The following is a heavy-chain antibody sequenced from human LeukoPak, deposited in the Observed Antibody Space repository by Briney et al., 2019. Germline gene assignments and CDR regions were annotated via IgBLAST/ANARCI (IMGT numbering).Heavy chain of an antibody. CDR1: GGSLSGYY. CDR3: ARRERMKPIDY. CDR2: INHSGST. V-gene: IGHV4-34*01. Sequence: SETLSLTCAVYGGSLSGYYWSWIRQPPGKGLEWIGEINHSGSTNYNPSLKSRVTISVDTSKNQFSLKLSSVTAADTAVYYCARRERMKPIDYWGQGTLVTVSS. J-gene: IGHJ4*02. D-gene: IGHD5-24*01.